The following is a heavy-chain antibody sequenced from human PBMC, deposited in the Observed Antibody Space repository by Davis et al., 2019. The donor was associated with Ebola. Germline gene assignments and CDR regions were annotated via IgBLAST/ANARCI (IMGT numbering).Heavy chain of an antibody. V-gene: IGHV4-59*01. Sequence: MPSETLSLTCTVSGGSISNYYWSWIRQPPGKGLEWIGYVYYSGTTDQNPSLKSRVSISVDTSKNQFSLNLNSVTAADTAVYYCARGNSDYGDFDYWGLGTLVAVSS. D-gene: IGHD4-17*01. CDR1: GGSISNYY. CDR3: ARGNSDYGDFDY. J-gene: IGHJ4*02. CDR2: VYYSGTT.